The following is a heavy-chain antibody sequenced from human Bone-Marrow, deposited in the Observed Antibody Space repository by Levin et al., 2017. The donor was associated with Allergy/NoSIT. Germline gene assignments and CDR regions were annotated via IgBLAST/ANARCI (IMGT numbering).Heavy chain of an antibody. CDR2: ISGSGDYT. V-gene: IGHV3-23*01. Sequence: SGESLKISCAASGFFFRTYAMSWVRQAPGKGLEWVSGISGSGDYTYYADSVKGRFTISRDNSKTTLYLEMNSLSAEDTAVYYCARDQGGYSDFLYGAYDRWGQGTMVTVSS. CDR3: ARDQGGYSDFLYGAYDR. CDR1: GFFFRTYA. D-gene: IGHD4-11*01. J-gene: IGHJ3*02.